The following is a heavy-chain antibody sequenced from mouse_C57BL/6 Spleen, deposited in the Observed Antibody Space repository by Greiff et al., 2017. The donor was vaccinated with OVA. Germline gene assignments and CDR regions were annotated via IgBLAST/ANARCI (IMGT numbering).Heavy chain of an antibody. CDR3: ARSDTTVVPFAH. V-gene: IGHV1-53*01. CDR1: GYTFTSYW. D-gene: IGHD1-1*01. CDR2: INPSNGGT. J-gene: IGHJ3*01. Sequence: QVQLQQPGTELVKPGASVKLSCKASGYTFTSYWMHWVKQRPGQGLEWIGNINPSNGGTNYNEKFKSKATLTVDKSSSTAYMQLSSLTSEDSAVDYCARSDTTVVPFAHWGQGTLVTVSA.